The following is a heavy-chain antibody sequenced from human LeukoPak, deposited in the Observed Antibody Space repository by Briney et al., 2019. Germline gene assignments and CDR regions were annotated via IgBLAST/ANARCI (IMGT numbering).Heavy chain of an antibody. CDR3: ARGRITMVRGVFDY. V-gene: IGHV1-46*01. J-gene: IGHJ4*02. D-gene: IGHD3-10*01. Sequence: ASVKVSCKASGGTFGSYAISWVRQAPGQGLEWMGIINPSGGSTSYAQKFQGRVTMTRDTSTSTVYMELSSLRSEDTAVYYCARGRITMVRGVFDYWGQGTLVTVSS. CDR2: INPSGGST. CDR1: GGTFGSYA.